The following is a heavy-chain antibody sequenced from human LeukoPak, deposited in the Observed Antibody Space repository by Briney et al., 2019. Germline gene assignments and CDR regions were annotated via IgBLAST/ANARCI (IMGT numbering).Heavy chain of an antibody. J-gene: IGHJ5*02. CDR2: IYHSGST. D-gene: IGHD3-3*01. V-gene: IGHV4-38-2*02. CDR3: ARKRPTIFGVVTWFDP. CDR1: GYSISSGYY. Sequence: SETQSLTCTVSGYSISSGYYWGWIRQPPGKGLEWIGSIYHSGSTYYNPSLKSRVTISVDTSKNQFSLKLSSVTAADTAVYYCARKRPTIFGVVTWFDPWGQGTLVTVSS.